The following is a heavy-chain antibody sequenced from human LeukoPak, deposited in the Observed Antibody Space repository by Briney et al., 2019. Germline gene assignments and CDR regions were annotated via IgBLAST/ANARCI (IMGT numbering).Heavy chain of an antibody. D-gene: IGHD5-18*01. V-gene: IGHV1-69*06. CDR1: GGTFSIYA. Sequence: SSVKLSCTASGGTFSIYAISWVRRAPGQPLEWMGRIIPIFGTANYAQKFQGRVTITADKSTSTAYMELSSLRSEDTAVYYCARAQTTMAYYYYYYMDVWGKGTTVTVSS. CDR2: IIPIFGTA. J-gene: IGHJ6*03. CDR3: ARAQTTMAYYYYYYMDV.